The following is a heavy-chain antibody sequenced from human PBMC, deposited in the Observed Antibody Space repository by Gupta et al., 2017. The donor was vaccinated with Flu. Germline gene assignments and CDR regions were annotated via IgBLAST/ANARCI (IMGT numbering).Heavy chain of an antibody. Sequence: QVHLVESGGGVVQPGRSLRLSCAAAGFPFSDFGMHWVRQAPGKRLEWVAVISSDGSTKHYADSVKGRFTISRDNSKNTLYLQMNRLRSEDTAVFYCAKDAGFCTNGVCYFYDCESWGQGTLVTVS. D-gene: IGHD2-8*01. J-gene: IGHJ4*02. CDR2: ISSDGSTK. V-gene: IGHV3-30*18. CDR1: GFPFSDFG. CDR3: AKDAGFCTNGVCYFYDCES.